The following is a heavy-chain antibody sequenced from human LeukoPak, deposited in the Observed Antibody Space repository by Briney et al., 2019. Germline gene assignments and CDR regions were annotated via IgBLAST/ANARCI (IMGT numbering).Heavy chain of an antibody. D-gene: IGHD3-16*02. CDR2: INHSGST. CDR1: GGSFSGYY. J-gene: IGHJ4*02. CDR3: ARIMITFGGVIVDY. V-gene: IGHV4-34*01. Sequence: SETLSLTCAVYGGSFSGYYWSWIRQSPDKGLEWIGEINHSGSTNYNPSLKSRVTISVDTSKNQFSLKLSSVTAADTAVYYCARIMITFGGVIVDYWGQGTLVTVSS.